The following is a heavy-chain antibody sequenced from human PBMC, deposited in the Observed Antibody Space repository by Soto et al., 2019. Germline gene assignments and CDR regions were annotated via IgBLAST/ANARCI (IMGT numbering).Heavy chain of an antibody. CDR3: AKDVLTGPRAFDI. Sequence: EVQLLESGGGLVQPGGSLRLSCAASGFIFSSYAMSWVRQAPGKGLEWVSAISGSGGTTYYADSVKGQFTISRDNSKNRLYLQMNILRAEDTAVYYFAKDVLTGPRAFDIWGQGTMVTVSS. V-gene: IGHV3-23*01. D-gene: IGHD3-16*01. J-gene: IGHJ3*02. CDR2: ISGSGGTT. CDR1: GFIFSSYA.